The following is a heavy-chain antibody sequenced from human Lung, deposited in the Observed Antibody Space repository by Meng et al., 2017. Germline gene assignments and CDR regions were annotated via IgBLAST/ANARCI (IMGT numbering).Heavy chain of an antibody. V-gene: IGHV4-34*02. CDR1: GGSFSGYY. CDR2: IIDSGST. CDR3: VRRTYSSGWYFDY. J-gene: IGHJ4*02. D-gene: IGHD6-19*01. Sequence: QVQLRQLGAGLLKPSETLSLTCAVYGGSFSGYYWSWIRQPPGKGLEWIGEIIDSGSTNYNPSLKSRVTISVDTSKNQFSLRVTSVTAADRAVYYCVRRTYSSGWYFDYWGQGTLVTVSS.